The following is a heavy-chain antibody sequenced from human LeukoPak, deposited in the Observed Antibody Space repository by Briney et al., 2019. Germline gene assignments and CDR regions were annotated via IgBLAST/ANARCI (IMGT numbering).Heavy chain of an antibody. D-gene: IGHD2-15*01. CDR1: GGTFISYA. Sequence: GASVNVSCKASGGTFISYAIGWVRQAPGQGLEWMGGIIPIFGTANYAQKFQGRVTITADESTSTAYMELSSLRSEDTAVYYCARDRDCSGGSCPAVFDYWGQGTLVTVSS. CDR2: IIPIFGTA. CDR3: ARDRDCSGGSCPAVFDY. V-gene: IGHV1-69*13. J-gene: IGHJ4*02.